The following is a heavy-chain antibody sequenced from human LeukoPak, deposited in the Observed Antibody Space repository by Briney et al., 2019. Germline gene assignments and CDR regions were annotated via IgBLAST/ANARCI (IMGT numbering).Heavy chain of an antibody. J-gene: IGHJ4*02. Sequence: GGSLRLSCAASGFTFSSYGMHWVRQAPGKGLEWVAVIWYDGSNKYYADSVKGRFTISRDNSKNTLHLQMNSLRAEDTAVYYCAREMSLSSSGWYRHFDYWGQGTLVTVSS. CDR2: IWYDGSNK. CDR3: AREMSLSSSGWYRHFDY. V-gene: IGHV3-33*01. CDR1: GFTFSSYG. D-gene: IGHD6-19*01.